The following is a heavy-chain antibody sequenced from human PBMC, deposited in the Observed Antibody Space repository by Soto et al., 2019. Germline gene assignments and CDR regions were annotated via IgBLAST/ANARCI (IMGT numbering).Heavy chain of an antibody. V-gene: IGHV4-31*03. CDR1: GGSISSGGYY. Sequence: QVQLQESGPGLVKPSQTLSLTCTVSGGSISSGGYYWSWIRQHPGKGLEWIGYIYYSGSTYYNPSLKSRVXXSXDXXKNPFSLKLSSVTAADTAVYYCAGSSPDIGDAFDIWGQGTMVTVSS. D-gene: IGHD2-15*01. CDR3: AGSSPDIGDAFDI. J-gene: IGHJ3*02. CDR2: IYYSGST.